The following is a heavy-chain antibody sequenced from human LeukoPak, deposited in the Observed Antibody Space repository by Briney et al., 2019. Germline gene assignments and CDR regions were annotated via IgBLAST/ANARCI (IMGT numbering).Heavy chain of an antibody. CDR1: GFTFSSYS. Sequence: PGGSLRLSCAASGFTFSSYSMNWVRQAPGKGLEWVSYISSSSSTIYYADSVKGRFTISRDNAKNSLYLQMSSLRDEDTAVYYCARDSPYDFWSSYSNWFDPWGQGTLVTVSS. D-gene: IGHD3-3*01. J-gene: IGHJ5*02. CDR3: ARDSPYDFWSSYSNWFDP. V-gene: IGHV3-48*02. CDR2: ISSSSSTI.